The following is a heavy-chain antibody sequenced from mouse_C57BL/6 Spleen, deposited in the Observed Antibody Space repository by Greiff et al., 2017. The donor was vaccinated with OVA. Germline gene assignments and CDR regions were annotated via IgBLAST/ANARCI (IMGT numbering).Heavy chain of an antibody. CDR2: IDPSDSET. Sequence: QVQLKQPGAELVRPGSSVKLSCKASGYTFTSYWMHWVKQRPIQGLEWIGNIDPSDSETRYNQKFKDKATLTVDKSSSTAYMQLSSLTSEDSAVYYCARLETYFDYWGQGTTLTVSS. CDR1: GYTFTSYW. V-gene: IGHV1-52*01. CDR3: ARLETYFDY. J-gene: IGHJ2*01.